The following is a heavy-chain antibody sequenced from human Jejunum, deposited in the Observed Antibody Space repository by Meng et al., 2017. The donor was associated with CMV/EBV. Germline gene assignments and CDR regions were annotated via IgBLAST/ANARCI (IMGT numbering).Heavy chain of an antibody. CDR1: GYTFSTYT. Sequence: QVRCVQSGSELKKPGASCEVSCKASGYTFSTYTIKWVRQAHGRGLEWMGWISTNTGTPSDTQGFTGLFVFSLDTSVSTAYLQISSLKAEDTAVYYCARGGNFDPWGQGTLVTVSS. CDR2: ISTNTGTP. V-gene: IGHV7-4-1*02. CDR3: ARGGNFDP. J-gene: IGHJ5*02. D-gene: IGHD2/OR15-2a*01.